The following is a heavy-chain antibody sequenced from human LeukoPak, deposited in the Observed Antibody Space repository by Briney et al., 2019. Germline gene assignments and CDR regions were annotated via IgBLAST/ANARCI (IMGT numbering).Heavy chain of an antibody. CDR2: IYYSGST. D-gene: IGHD3-10*01. J-gene: IGHJ4*02. Sequence: PSETLSLTCAVSGGSINNYYWSWIRQPPGKGLEWIGYIYYSGSTNYNPSLKSRVTISVDTSKNQFSLKPSSVTAADTAVYYCARDVSGGYWGQGTLVTVSS. V-gene: IGHV4-59*01. CDR3: ARDVSGGY. CDR1: GGSINNYY.